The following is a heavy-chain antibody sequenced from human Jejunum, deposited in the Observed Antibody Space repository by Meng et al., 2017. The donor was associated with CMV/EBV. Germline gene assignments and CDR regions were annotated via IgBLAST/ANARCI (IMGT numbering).Heavy chain of an antibody. J-gene: IGHJ6*02. V-gene: IGHV5-51*01. D-gene: IGHD2-2*01. CDR3: ARWDCSGTSCYGNFFYYYGMDV. Sequence: VSQVPGKGREWMGIIYRGDSDTRYSPSFKGQVTISADKSISTAYLQWTSLKASDTAMYYCARWDCSGTSCYGNFFYYYGMDVWGQGTTVTVSS. CDR2: IYRGDSDT.